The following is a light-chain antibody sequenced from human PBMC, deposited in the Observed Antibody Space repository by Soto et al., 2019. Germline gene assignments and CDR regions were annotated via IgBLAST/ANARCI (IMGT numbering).Light chain of an antibody. J-gene: IGLJ1*01. V-gene: IGLV2-14*01. CDR2: DVS. Sequence: QSALTQPASVSGSPVQSITISCTGTNSDVGAYNYVSWYQHHTGEAPKIIIYDVSDRPSGVSNRFSGSKSGNTASLTISGLQAEDEADYYCSSYTAFTTYVFGTGTKVTVL. CDR1: NSDVGAYNY. CDR3: SSYTAFTTYV.